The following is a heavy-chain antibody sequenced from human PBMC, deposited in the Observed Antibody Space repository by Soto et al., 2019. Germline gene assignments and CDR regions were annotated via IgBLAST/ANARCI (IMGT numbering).Heavy chain of an antibody. V-gene: IGHV1-3*01. CDR3: ARDRSGAARLNWFDP. Sequence: GASVKVSCKASGYTFTSYAMHWVRQAPGQRLEWMGWINAGNGNTKYSQKFQGRVTITRDTSASTAYMELSSLRSEDTAVYYCARDRSGAARLNWFDPWGQGTLVTVSS. J-gene: IGHJ5*02. CDR2: INAGNGNT. CDR1: GYTFTSYA. D-gene: IGHD6-6*01.